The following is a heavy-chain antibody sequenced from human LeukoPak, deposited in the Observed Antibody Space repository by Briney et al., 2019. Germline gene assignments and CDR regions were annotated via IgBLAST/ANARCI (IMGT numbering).Heavy chain of an antibody. CDR1: GGSISSSNYY. V-gene: IGHV4-61*09. CDR2: IYTTGST. CDR3: ARDYSYDYVWGSYRVYYYYMDV. D-gene: IGHD3-16*02. Sequence: SETLSLTCTVSGGSISSSNYYWSWIRQPAGKGLEWIGHIYTTGSTNYNPSLKSRVTISVDTSKNQFSLKLSSVTAADTAVYYCARDYSYDYVWGSYRVYYYYMDVWGKGTTVTVSS. J-gene: IGHJ6*03.